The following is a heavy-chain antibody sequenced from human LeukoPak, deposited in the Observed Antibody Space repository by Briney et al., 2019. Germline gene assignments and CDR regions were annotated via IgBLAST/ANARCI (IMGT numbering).Heavy chain of an antibody. V-gene: IGHV3-23*01. J-gene: IGHJ4*02. D-gene: IGHD3-22*01. Sequence: GGSLRLSCTGSGFNFSAHPMTWVRQVPGKGLEWISSVSGGGTDTYYADSVKGRFIVSRDDSKSTIYLVMNGLTFEDTATYFCARDQWFDGFDLWGQGTLATVSS. CDR2: VSGGGTDT. CDR1: GFNFSAHP. CDR3: ARDQWFDGFDL.